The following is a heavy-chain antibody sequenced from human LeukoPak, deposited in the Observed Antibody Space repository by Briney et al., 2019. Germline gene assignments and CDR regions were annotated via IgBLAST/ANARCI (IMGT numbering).Heavy chain of an antibody. D-gene: IGHD5-12*01. J-gene: IGHJ4*02. CDR2: IRQDGSEK. Sequence: GGSLRLSCAASGFTFSSYWMSWVRQAPGKGPEWVANIRQDGSEKYYVDSVKGRFTISRDNAKNSLYLQMNSLRAEDTAVYYCARGRRGYSGYDSHWGQGTLVTVSS. CDR3: ARGRRGYSGYDSH. CDR1: GFTFSSYW. V-gene: IGHV3-7*01.